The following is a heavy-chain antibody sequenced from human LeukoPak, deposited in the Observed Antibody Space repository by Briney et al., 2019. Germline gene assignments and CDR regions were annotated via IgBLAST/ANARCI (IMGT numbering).Heavy chain of an antibody. CDR1: GFKFSIYW. J-gene: IGHJ1*01. CDR2: IDRKWQAT. V-gene: IGHV3-7*01. D-gene: IGHD3-16*01. CDR3: VREDWGTFDK. Sequence: GGSLRLSCAGSGFKFSIYWMGWVRQAPGKGLEWVATIDRKWQATYYMDSVKGRFTVCSDTATNSVYLQLNSLRTEDTAVYYCVREDWGTFDKWGQGTMATVSS.